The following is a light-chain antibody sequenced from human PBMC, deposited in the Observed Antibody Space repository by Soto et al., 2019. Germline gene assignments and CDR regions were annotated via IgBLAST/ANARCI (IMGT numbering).Light chain of an antibody. J-gene: IGKJ1*01. Sequence: IVLTQSPGTLSFSPGEIVTLSFRASHSVSSNFLAWYQQKPGQAPRLLIYGASNRAAGIPDRFSGSGSGTDFTLTISRLEPEDFAVYYCHQYSSSRRTFGQGTKVDIK. CDR3: HQYSSSRRT. CDR2: GAS. CDR1: HSVSSNF. V-gene: IGKV3-20*01.